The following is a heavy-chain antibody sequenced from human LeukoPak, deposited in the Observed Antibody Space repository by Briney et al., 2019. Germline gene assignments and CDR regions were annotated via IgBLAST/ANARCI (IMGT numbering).Heavy chain of an antibody. D-gene: IGHD6-19*01. CDR2: INPNSGGT. V-gene: IGHV1-2*02. Sequence: ASVKVSCKASGYTFTGYYMHWVRQAPGQGLKWMGWINPNSGGTNYAQKFQGRVTMTRDTSISTAYTELSRLRSDDTAVYYCARDGDSSGWYHYYYYMDVWGKGTTVTISS. CDR3: ARDGDSSGWYHYYYYMDV. CDR1: GYTFTGYY. J-gene: IGHJ6*03.